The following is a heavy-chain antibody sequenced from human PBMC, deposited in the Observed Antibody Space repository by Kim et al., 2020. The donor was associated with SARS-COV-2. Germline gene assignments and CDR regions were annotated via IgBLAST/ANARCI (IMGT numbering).Heavy chain of an antibody. CDR2: INQDGSET. Sequence: GGSLRLSCAASGFTFTKYWMYWVRQAPGKGLEWVANINQDGSETYYVDSVRGRFTISRDNAKNSLYLQMNSLRAEDTAIYYCARANYGGLNHYYYGMDVWGQGTTVTVSS. CDR3: ARANYGGLNHYYYGMDV. J-gene: IGHJ6*02. CDR1: GFTFTKYW. D-gene: IGHD4-17*01. V-gene: IGHV3-7*01.